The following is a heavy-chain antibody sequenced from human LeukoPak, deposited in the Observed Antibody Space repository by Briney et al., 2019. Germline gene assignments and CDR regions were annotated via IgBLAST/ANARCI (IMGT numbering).Heavy chain of an antibody. Sequence: GGSLRLSCAASGFTFSNYEMNWVRQAPGKGLEWLSYISGNGNTIYYADSVKGRFTISRDNAKNSLYLQMNSLRAEDTAVYYCARGSLVHYYGSGSYRIRAGFDSWGQGTLVTVFS. D-gene: IGHD3-10*01. CDR2: ISGNGNTI. CDR3: ARGSLVHYYGSGSYRIRAGFDS. J-gene: IGHJ4*02. V-gene: IGHV3-48*03. CDR1: GFTFSNYE.